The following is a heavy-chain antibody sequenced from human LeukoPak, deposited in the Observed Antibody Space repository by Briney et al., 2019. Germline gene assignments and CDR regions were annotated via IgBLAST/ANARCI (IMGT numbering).Heavy chain of an antibody. V-gene: IGHV4-39*07. J-gene: IGHJ4*02. CDR2: IYYSGST. CDR3: ARDSYNYGSGSLDY. CDR1: GGSISSSSYY. Sequence: PSETLSLTCIVSGGSISSSSYYWGWIRQPPGKGLEWIGSIYYSGSTYYNPSLKSRVTISVDRSKNQFSLKLSSVTAADTAVYYCARDSYNYGSGSLDYWGQGTLVIVSS. D-gene: IGHD5-18*01.